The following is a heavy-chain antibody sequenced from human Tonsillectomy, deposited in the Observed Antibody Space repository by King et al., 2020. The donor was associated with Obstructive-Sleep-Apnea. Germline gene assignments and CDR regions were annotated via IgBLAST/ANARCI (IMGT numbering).Heavy chain of an antibody. Sequence: VQLVESGAEVKKPGESLKISCKGSGYSFTSYWIGWVRQMPGKGLEWMGIIYPGYSDTRYSPSFQGQVTISADRSLSTAYLQWSSLKASDTAMYYCARQPRYYDNSPFDYWGQGTLVTVSS. V-gene: IGHV5-51*01. J-gene: IGHJ4*02. CDR1: GYSFTSYW. CDR3: ARQPRYYDNSPFDY. D-gene: IGHD3-22*01. CDR2: IYPGYSDT.